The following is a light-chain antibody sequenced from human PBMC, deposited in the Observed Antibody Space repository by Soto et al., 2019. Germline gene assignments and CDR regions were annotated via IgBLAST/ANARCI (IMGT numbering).Light chain of an antibody. J-gene: IGLJ3*02. CDR2: EVT. CDR3: SSFASSNTWV. V-gene: IGLV2-8*01. CDR1: SSDVGAYNY. Sequence: QSALTQPPSASGSPGQSVTISCTGTSSDVGAYNYVSWYQQHAGKAPKLVIYEVTKRPSGVPDRFSGPKSANTASLTVSGLQAEDEADYYCSSFASSNTWVCGGGTKLTVL.